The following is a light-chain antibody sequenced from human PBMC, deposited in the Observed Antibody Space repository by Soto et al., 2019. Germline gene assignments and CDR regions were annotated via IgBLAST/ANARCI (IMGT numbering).Light chain of an antibody. Sequence: DIQMTQSPSTLSASVGDRVTITCRASQSITYRLAWYQQKPGKAPKLLIYDASSLESGVPSTFSGSGSGTEFTLTISSLQPDDFATYYCQQYNSYWTFGQGTKVDI. V-gene: IGKV1-5*01. CDR3: QQYNSYWT. CDR2: DAS. CDR1: QSITYR. J-gene: IGKJ1*01.